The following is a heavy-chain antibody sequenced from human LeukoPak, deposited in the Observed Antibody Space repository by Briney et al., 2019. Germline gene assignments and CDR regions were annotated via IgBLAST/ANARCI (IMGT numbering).Heavy chain of an antibody. CDR1: GFTFSSYW. CDR3: VRDSETYSSGWLYSDY. J-gene: IGHJ4*02. Sequence: GESLRLSCAASGFTFSSYWMHWVRQAPGEGLVWVSRINSDGSRTTYADSVKGRFTISRDNAKNTLYLQMNSLRAEDTAIYYCVRDSETYSSGWLYSDYWGQGTLVTVSS. D-gene: IGHD6-19*01. V-gene: IGHV3-74*01. CDR2: INSDGSRT.